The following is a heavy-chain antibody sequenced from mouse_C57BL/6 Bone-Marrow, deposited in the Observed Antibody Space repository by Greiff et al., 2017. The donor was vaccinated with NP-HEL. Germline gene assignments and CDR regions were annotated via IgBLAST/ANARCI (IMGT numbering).Heavy chain of an antibody. D-gene: IGHD1-1*01. CDR2: IRNKANGYTT. CDR1: GFTFTDYY. CDR3: ARWGEVVAFDY. Sequence: EVQLVESGGGLVQPGGSLSLSCAASGFTFTDYYMSWVRQPPGKALEWLGFIRNKANGYTTEYSEYVKGRFTISRDNSQSILYLQMNALRAEDSATYYCARWGEVVAFDYWGQGTTLTVSS. J-gene: IGHJ2*01. V-gene: IGHV7-3*01.